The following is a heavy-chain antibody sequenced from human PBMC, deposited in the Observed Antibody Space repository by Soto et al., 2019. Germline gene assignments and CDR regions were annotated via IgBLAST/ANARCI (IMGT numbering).Heavy chain of an antibody. CDR1: GFTFSSYE. V-gene: IGHV3-48*03. J-gene: IGHJ2*01. CDR2: ISSGGTTI. Sequence: PGGSLRLSCAASGFTFSSYEMNWVRQAPGKGLEWVSYISSGGTTIYYADSVKGRFTISRDNAKNSLDQQMNSLRADDTAIYYCARDGRIRRPDWYFDLWGRGTLVTVSS. CDR3: ARDGRIRRPDWYFDL. D-gene: IGHD2-15*01.